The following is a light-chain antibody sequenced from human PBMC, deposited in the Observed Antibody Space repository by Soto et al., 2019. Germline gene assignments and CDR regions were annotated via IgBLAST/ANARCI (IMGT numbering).Light chain of an antibody. V-gene: IGLV2-23*02. Sequence: QSVLTQPASVSGSPGQSITISCTGTSSDVGSYNLVSWYQQHPGKAPKLMIYEVSKRPSGVSNRFSGSKSDNTASLTISGLQAEDEADYYCCSYAGSSTLFGGGTKLTVL. CDR2: EVS. CDR3: CSYAGSSTL. J-gene: IGLJ2*01. CDR1: SSDVGSYNL.